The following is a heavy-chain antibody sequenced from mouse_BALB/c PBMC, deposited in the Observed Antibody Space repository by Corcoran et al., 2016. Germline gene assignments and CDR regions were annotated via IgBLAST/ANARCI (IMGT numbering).Heavy chain of an antibody. CDR3: VRSGGNPFAS. V-gene: IGHV9-1*02. CDR2: INTYTGEQ. J-gene: IGHJ3*01. Sequence: QIQLVQSGPELKKPGETVKISCKASGYTFTNYGMNWVKQAPGQGLKWMGWINTYTGEQTYADDFKGRFSFSLDTSASTAYLQINTLKNEDMATYFCVRSGGNPFASWGQGTLVTVSA. D-gene: IGHD2-1*01. CDR1: GYTFTNYG.